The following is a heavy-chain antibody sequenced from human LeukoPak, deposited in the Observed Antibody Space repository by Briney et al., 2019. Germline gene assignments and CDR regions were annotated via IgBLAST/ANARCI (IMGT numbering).Heavy chain of an antibody. CDR3: ARDYPIFGVVNYYYYMDV. D-gene: IGHD3-3*01. CDR2: IYTSGST. V-gene: IGHV4-4*07. Sequence: SETLSLTCTVSGGPISSYYWSWIRQPAGKGLEWIGRIYTSGSTNYNPSLKSRVTMSVDTSKNQFSLKLSSVTAADTAVYYCARDYPIFGVVNYYYYMDVWGKGTTVTVSS. J-gene: IGHJ6*03. CDR1: GGPISSYY.